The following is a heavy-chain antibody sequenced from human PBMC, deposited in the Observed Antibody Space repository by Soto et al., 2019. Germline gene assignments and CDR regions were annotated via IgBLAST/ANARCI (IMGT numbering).Heavy chain of an antibody. CDR2: IYHSETT. Sequence: ASETLSLTCAVSGGSISSGGFSWNWIRQPPGKGLEWIGYIYHSETTFYNPSLKSRVTISLDRSKNQFSLKLSSMTAADTALYYCARGQKGFAFFDYWGQGTLVTVSS. J-gene: IGHJ4*02. V-gene: IGHV4-30-2*01. CDR1: GGSISSGGFS. D-gene: IGHD2-21*01. CDR3: ARGQKGFAFFDY.